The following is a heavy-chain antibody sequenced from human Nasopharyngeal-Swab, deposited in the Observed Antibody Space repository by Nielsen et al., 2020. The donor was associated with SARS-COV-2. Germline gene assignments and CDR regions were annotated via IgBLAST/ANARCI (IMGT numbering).Heavy chain of an antibody. D-gene: IGHD3-10*01. J-gene: IGHJ6*02. CDR3: VVQGVSPYYYYGMDV. CDR1: GFTFSNAW. V-gene: IGHV3-15*01. Sequence: GGSLRLSCAASGFTFSNAWMSWVRQAPGKGLEWVGRIKSKTDGGTTDYAAPVKGRFTISRDDSKNTLYLQMNSLKTEDTAVYYCVVQGVSPYYYYGMDVWGQGTTVTVSS. CDR2: IKSKTDGGTT.